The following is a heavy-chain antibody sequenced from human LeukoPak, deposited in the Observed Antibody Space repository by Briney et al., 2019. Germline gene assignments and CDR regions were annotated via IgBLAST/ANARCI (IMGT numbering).Heavy chain of an antibody. Sequence: GESLRLSCAASGFSFTTYWMSWVRQAPGKGLEWVANIKQDGTEKSYVGSVKGRFTISRDNAKNSLFLQMNSLRVDDTATYYCARAGEMRYMDVWGKGTAVAVS. V-gene: IGHV3-7*01. J-gene: IGHJ6*03. CDR2: IKQDGTEK. CDR1: GFSFTTYW. D-gene: IGHD5-24*01. CDR3: ARAGEMRYMDV.